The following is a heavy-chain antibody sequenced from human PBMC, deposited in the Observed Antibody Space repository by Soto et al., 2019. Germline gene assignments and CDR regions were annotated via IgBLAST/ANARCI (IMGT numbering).Heavy chain of an antibody. CDR3: AATGYTYGYHFDY. Sequence: PGESLKISCKGSGYTFTSYWITWVRQMPGKGLEWMGRIDPSDSSTNYSPSFQGHVTISTDKSISTAHLQWSSLKVSDTAMYYCAATGYTYGYHFDYWGQGTQVTVSS. V-gene: IGHV5-10-1*01. CDR2: IDPSDSST. J-gene: IGHJ4*02. CDR1: GYTFTSYW. D-gene: IGHD5-18*01.